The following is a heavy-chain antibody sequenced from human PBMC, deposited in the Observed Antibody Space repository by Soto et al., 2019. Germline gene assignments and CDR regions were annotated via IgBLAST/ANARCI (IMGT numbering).Heavy chain of an antibody. V-gene: IGHV3-30-3*01. CDR2: ISYDGSNK. CDR3: ARDYSSGPGP. D-gene: IGHD6-19*01. Sequence: RRLSCAASGFTFSSYAMHWVRQAPGKGLEWVAVISYDGSNKYYADSVKGRFTISRDNSKNTLYLQMNSLRAEDTAVYYCARDYSSGPGPWGQGTLVTVSS. CDR1: GFTFSSYA. J-gene: IGHJ5*02.